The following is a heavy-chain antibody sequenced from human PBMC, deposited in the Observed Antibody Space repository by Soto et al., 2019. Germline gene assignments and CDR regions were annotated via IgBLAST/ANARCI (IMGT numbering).Heavy chain of an antibody. D-gene: IGHD3-10*01. Sequence: QVQLVQSGAEVKKPGSSVKVSCQASGGTFSSYTISWVRQAPGQGLEWMGRIIPILGIASYAQKFQGRVTITADRSRSRGYVELISVGSEDTAVYYCAGAPTPDGSGRYELGYWGQGTLVTVSS. V-gene: IGHV1-69*02. J-gene: IGHJ4*02. CDR3: AGAPTPDGSGRYELGY. CDR2: IIPILGIA. CDR1: GGTFSSYT.